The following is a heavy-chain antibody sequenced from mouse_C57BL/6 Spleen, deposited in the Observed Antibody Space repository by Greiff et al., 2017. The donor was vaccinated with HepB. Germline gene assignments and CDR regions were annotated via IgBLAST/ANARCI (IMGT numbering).Heavy chain of an antibody. Sequence: VQLQQPGAELVRPGSSVKLSCKASGYTFTSYWMHWVKQRPIQGLEWIGNIDPSDSETHYNQKFKDKATLTVDKSSSTAYMQLSSPTSEDSAVYYCARSVYYDYDTWFAYWGQGTLVTVSA. CDR1: GYTFTSYW. CDR3: ARSVYYDYDTWFAY. CDR2: IDPSDSET. D-gene: IGHD2-4*01. V-gene: IGHV1-52*01. J-gene: IGHJ3*01.